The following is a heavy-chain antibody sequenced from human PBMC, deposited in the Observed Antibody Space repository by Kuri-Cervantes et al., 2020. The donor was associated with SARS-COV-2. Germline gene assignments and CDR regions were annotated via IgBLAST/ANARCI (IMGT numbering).Heavy chain of an antibody. CDR3: ATARFDFWSGYSWGGAFDI. CDR2: IIPFFGTP. CDR1: GGTFSTYG. D-gene: IGHD3-3*01. Sequence: SVKVSCKASGGTFSTYGFTWVRQAPGQGLEWMGGIIPFFGTPNYAQKFEGRVTMTEDTSTDTAYMELSSLRSEDTAVYYCATARFDFWSGYSWGGAFDIWGQGTMVTVSS. J-gene: IGHJ3*02. V-gene: IGHV1-69*06.